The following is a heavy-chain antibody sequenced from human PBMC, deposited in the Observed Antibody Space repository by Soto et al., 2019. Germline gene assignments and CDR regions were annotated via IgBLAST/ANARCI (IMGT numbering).Heavy chain of an antibody. Sequence: QVQLVESGGGVVQPGRSLRLSCAASGFTFSSYGMHWVRQAPGKGLEWVAVIWYDGSNKNYADSVKGRFTISRDNXKNTLYLQMNSLRAEDTALYYCARGDRAATGTFVYWGQGTLVTVSS. D-gene: IGHD6-13*01. CDR3: ARGDRAATGTFVY. V-gene: IGHV3-33*01. CDR1: GFTFSSYG. J-gene: IGHJ4*02. CDR2: IWYDGSNK.